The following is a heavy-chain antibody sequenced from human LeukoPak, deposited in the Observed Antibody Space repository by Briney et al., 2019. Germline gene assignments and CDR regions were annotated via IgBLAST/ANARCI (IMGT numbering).Heavy chain of an antibody. CDR3: ARQSGGGSNSYFAY. CDR1: GGSISSHY. Sequence: SETLSLTCTVSGGSISSHYWSWIRQPPGKGLEWLGYIYYTGSTNYNPSFKSRVTISLDTSKTQFSLKLTSVTAADTAVYSCARQSGGGSNSYFAYWGQEPWSPSPQ. J-gene: IGHJ4*01. D-gene: IGHD1-26*01. CDR2: IYYTGST. V-gene: IGHV4-59*08.